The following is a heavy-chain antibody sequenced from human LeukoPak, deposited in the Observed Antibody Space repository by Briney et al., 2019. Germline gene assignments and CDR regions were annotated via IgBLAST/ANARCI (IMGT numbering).Heavy chain of an antibody. CDR3: ARGALYDSSGNRYFQP. CDR1: GFSFNIYT. J-gene: IGHJ1*01. CDR2: ISSSGSYI. V-gene: IGHV3-21*01. Sequence: GGSLRLSCAASGFSFNIYTMNWVRQAPGKGLEWVSSISSSGSYIPQADSLKGRFTISRDNAQNSLYLQMNSLRAEDTAVYYCARGALYDSSGNRYFQPWGQGTLVTVSS. D-gene: IGHD3-22*01.